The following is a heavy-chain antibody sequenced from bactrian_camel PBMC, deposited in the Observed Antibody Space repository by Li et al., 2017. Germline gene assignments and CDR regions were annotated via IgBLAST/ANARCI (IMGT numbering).Heavy chain of an antibody. Sequence: HVQLVESGGGSVQAGGSLRLSCAASYTGNPHCLAWFRQAPGKEREGVASTDSDGHQRYGDPALGRFTISQDNAKNTLYLQMNSLKPEDTAMYYCAAAACWLNEYNYWGQGTQVTVS. CDR2: TDSDGHQR. D-gene: IGHD1*01. CDR3: AAAACWLNEYNY. J-gene: IGHJ4*01. CDR1: YTGNPHC. V-gene: IGHV3S1*01.